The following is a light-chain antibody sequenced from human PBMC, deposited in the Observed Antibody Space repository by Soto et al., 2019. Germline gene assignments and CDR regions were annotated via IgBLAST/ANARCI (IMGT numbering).Light chain of an antibody. CDR1: QSISSW. CDR3: QKYNSYSWT. J-gene: IGKJ5*01. CDR2: DAS. V-gene: IGKV1-5*01. Sequence: DIQMTQSPSTLSASVGDIVTITCRASQSISSWLAWYQQKPGKAPKLLIYDASSLESGVPSRFSGSGSGTEFTLTISSLQPDDFATYYCQKYNSYSWTFGQGTRLEIK.